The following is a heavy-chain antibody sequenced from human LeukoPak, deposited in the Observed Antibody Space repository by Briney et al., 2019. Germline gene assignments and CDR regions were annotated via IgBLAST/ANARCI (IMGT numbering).Heavy chain of an antibody. D-gene: IGHD2-15*01. J-gene: IGHJ4*02. V-gene: IGHV3-7*03. CDR1: GFTFRSNW. CDR2: IDPAGSGQ. Sequence: PGGSLRLSCAASGFTFRSNWMSWLRQAPGKGLEWVTNIDPAGSGQYYVDSVKGRFTIFRDSAKNSLYLQMNSLRAEDTAVYYCARPHCGGGTCYDYWGQGTLVTVS. CDR3: ARPHCGGGTCYDY.